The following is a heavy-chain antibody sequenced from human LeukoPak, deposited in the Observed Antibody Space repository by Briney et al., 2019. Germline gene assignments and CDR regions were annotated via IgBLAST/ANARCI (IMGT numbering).Heavy chain of an antibody. CDR3: ARVRIVGATGGRLDYYFDY. V-gene: IGHV4-61*08. D-gene: IGHD1-26*01. J-gene: IGHJ4*02. Sequence: SETLPLTCTVSGGSISSGGYYWSWIRQPPGKGLEWIGYIYYSGSTNYNPSLKSRVTISVDTSKNQFSLRLSSVTAADTAVYYCARVRIVGATGGRLDYYFDYWGQGTLVTVSS. CDR2: IYYSGST. CDR1: GGSISSGGYY.